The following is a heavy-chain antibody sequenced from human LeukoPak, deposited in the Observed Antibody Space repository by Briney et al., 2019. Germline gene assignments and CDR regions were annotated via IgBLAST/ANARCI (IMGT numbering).Heavy chain of an antibody. D-gene: IGHD3-9*01. J-gene: IGHJ6*03. V-gene: IGHV1-2*02. Sequence: ASVKVSCKASGYTFTGYYMHWVRQAPGQGLEWMGWINPNSGGTNYAQKFQGRVTMTRDTSISTAYMELSSLRSEDTAVYYCARVRSRDVLRYFDWLKSTYYMDVWGKGTTVTISS. CDR1: GYTFTGYY. CDR3: ARVRSRDVLRYFDWLKSTYYMDV. CDR2: INPNSGGT.